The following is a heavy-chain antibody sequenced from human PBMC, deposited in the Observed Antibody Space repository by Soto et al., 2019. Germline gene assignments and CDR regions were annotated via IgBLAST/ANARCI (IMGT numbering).Heavy chain of an antibody. CDR3: ARHPRTSGGERTFDY. J-gene: IGHJ4*02. D-gene: IGHD2-21*01. V-gene: IGHV4-59*08. CDR2: IHYSGTT. Sequence: QVQLQESGPGLVKPSETLSLTCTVSGDSVSNYFWSWIRQPPGKGLEWIGFIHYSGTTNYNPSLTSRVTISVDTPKNQFSLKLTSVTAADTAVYYCARHPRTSGGERTFDYWGQGTMVTVSS. CDR1: GDSVSNYF.